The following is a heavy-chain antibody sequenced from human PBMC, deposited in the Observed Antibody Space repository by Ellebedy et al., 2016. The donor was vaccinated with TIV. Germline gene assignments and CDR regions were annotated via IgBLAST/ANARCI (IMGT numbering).Heavy chain of an antibody. CDR2: IIPILGIA. CDR1: GGTFSSYA. CDR3: AGEGPYSGPDY. V-gene: IGHV1-69*04. D-gene: IGHD3-10*01. Sequence: AASVKVSCKASGGTFSSYAISWVRQAPGQGLEWMGRIIPILGIANYAQKFQGRVTITADKSTSTAYMELSSLRSEDTAVYYCAGEGPYSGPDYWGQGTLVTVSS. J-gene: IGHJ4*02.